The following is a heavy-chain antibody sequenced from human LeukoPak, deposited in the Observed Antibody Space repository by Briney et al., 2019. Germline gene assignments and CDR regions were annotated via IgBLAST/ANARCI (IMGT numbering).Heavy chain of an antibody. CDR3: ARRPIKYYYYGMDV. Sequence: GGSLRLSCGASGITFSSYSMNWVRQAPGKGLEWVTVISYDGSNKYYADSVKGRFTISRDNSKNTLYLQMNSLRAEDTAVYYCARRPIKYYYYGMDVWGQGTTVTVSS. J-gene: IGHJ6*02. CDR1: GITFSSYS. CDR2: ISYDGSNK. V-gene: IGHV3-30*03.